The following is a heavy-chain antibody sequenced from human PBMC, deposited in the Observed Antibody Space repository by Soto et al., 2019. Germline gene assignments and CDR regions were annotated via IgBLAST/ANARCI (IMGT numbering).Heavy chain of an antibody. CDR3: ARTSIAAAGPTSYYYYGMDV. V-gene: IGHV5-51*01. D-gene: IGHD6-13*01. Sequence: GESLKISCKGSGYSFTSYWIGWVRQMPGKGLECMGIIYPGDSDTRYSPSFQGQVTISADKSISTAYLQWSSLKASDTAMYYCARTSIAAAGPTSYYYYGMDVWGQGTTVTVSS. J-gene: IGHJ6*02. CDR1: GYSFTSYW. CDR2: IYPGDSDT.